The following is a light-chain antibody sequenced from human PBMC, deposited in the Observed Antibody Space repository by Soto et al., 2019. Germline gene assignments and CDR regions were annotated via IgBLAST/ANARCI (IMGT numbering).Light chain of an antibody. CDR1: SSDLGTYNL. V-gene: IGLV2-23*01. J-gene: IGLJ3*02. CDR3: CSYAGGSTLV. Sequence: QSALTQPASVSGSPGQSITISCTGTSSDLGTYNLVSWYQQHPGKAPKLTIYEATKRPSGVSKRFSGSKSGNTASLTISGLQAEDEADYYCCSYAGGSTLVFGGGTKLTGL. CDR2: EAT.